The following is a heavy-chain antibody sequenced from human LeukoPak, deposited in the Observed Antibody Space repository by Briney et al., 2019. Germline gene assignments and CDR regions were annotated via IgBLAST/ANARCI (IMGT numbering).Heavy chain of an antibody. J-gene: IGHJ4*02. D-gene: IGHD6-19*01. CDR1: DYSISSGYY. V-gene: IGHV4-38-2*02. CDR2: IYYSGST. CDR3: ATSGWYLLPGVY. Sequence: SETLSLTCTVSDYSISSGYYWSWIRQPPGKGLEWIGSIYYSGSTYYNPSLESRVTISVDTSKNQFSLKLSSVTAADTAVYYCATSGWYLLPGVYWGQGTLVTVSS.